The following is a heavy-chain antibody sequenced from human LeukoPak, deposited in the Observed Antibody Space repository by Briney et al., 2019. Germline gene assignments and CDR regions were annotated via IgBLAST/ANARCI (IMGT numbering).Heavy chain of an antibody. CDR3: ARGRRERWFDP. V-gene: IGHV4-34*01. Sequence: PSETLSLTCAVYGGSFSSYYWSWIRQPPGKGLEWIGEINHSGSTNYNPSLKSRVTISVDASKDQFSLKLSSVTAADTAVYYCARGRRERWFDPWGQGTLVTVSS. D-gene: IGHD1-26*01. CDR1: GGSFSSYY. CDR2: INHSGST. J-gene: IGHJ5*02.